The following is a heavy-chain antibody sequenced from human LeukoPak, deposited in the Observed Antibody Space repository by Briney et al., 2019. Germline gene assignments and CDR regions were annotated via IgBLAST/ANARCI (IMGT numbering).Heavy chain of an antibody. D-gene: IGHD6-19*01. Sequence: GGSVRLSCAASEFTFSKYWMHWVRQVPGKGLVWVSRINSDGSSTIYADSVKGRFTISRDNAKNTLYLQMNSLRVEDTAVYYCASYSSGWGWGQGTLVTVSS. CDR2: INSDGSST. CDR3: ASYSSGWG. V-gene: IGHV3-74*01. J-gene: IGHJ4*02. CDR1: EFTFSKYW.